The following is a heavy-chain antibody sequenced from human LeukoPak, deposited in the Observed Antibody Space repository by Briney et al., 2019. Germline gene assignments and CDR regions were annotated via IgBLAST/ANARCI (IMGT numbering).Heavy chain of an antibody. CDR3: ARVQGSSGPGIFEY. Sequence: GGSLRLSCAASGFTFRNYWMSWVRQAPGKGLEWVANIKQDGSEKFYVDSGRGRLTISRDNAKNSLYLQMNSLRVEDTAVYYCARVQGSSGPGIFEYWGQGTLVTVSS. J-gene: IGHJ4*02. D-gene: IGHD6-19*01. CDR1: GFTFRNYW. V-gene: IGHV3-7*01. CDR2: IKQDGSEK.